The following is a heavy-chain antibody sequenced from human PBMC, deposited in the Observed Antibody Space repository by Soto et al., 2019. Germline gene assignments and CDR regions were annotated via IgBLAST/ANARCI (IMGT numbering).Heavy chain of an antibody. D-gene: IGHD1-1*01. CDR1: GFTFSDFY. CDR3: ARDRNAAGSDC. J-gene: IGHJ4*02. Sequence: QVQLVESGGGLVKPGGSLRLSCAASGFTFSDFYMSWIRQAPGKGLEWISYISSGSTNIFYADSVKGRFTVSRDNAKNSVYRQMDSLRAEDTAVYYCARDRNAAGSDCWGQGTLVTVSS. CDR2: ISSGSTNI. V-gene: IGHV3-11*01.